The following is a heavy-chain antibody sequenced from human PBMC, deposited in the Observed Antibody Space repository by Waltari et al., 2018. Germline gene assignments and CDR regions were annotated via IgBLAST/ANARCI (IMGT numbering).Heavy chain of an antibody. CDR3: ATDRMKATPVKRTFGH. Sequence: EVQVVQTGAEVKKPGTSVKLSCKLSGFIFIDYCMHWVRQAPGKGLEWLGFVDTEDGKTGYSEKFEGRLTISADTSTDTTYMELRSLTSEDTALYFCATDRMKATPVKRTFGHWGQGTLVTVSS. CDR1: GFIFIDYC. D-gene: IGHD4-17*01. CDR2: VDTEDGKT. J-gene: IGHJ5*02. V-gene: IGHV1-69-2*01.